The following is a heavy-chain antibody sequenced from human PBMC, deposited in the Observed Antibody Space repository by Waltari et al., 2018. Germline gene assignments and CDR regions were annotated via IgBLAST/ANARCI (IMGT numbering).Heavy chain of an antibody. V-gene: IGHV4-34*01. CDR1: GGSFSGYY. Sequence: QVQLQQWGAGLLKPSETLSLTCAVYGGSFSGYYWSWIRQPPGKGLEWIGEINHSGSTNYNPSLKSRVTISVDTSKNQFSLKLSSVTAADTAVYYCARGAKTFPFDYWGQGTLVTVSS. CDR2: INHSGST. J-gene: IGHJ4*02. CDR3: ARGAKTFPFDY.